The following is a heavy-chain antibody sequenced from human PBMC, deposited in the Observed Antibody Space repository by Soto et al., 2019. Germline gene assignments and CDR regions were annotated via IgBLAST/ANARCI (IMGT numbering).Heavy chain of an antibody. CDR1: GFSLSTSGVG. V-gene: IGHV2-5*02. CDR3: AHRLGGIGVAGTFDY. CDR2: IYWDDDK. Sequence: QITLKESGPTLVKPTQTLTLTCTFSGFSLSTSGVGVGWIRQPPVKALEWLALIYWDDDKRYSPSLKSRLTITKDTSKNQVVLTMTNMDPVDTATYYCAHRLGGIGVAGTFDYWGQGTLVTVSS. J-gene: IGHJ4*02. D-gene: IGHD6-19*01.